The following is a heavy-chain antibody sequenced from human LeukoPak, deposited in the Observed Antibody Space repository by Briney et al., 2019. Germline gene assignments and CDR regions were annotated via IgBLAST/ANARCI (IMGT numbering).Heavy chain of an antibody. CDR1: GGSISSYY. V-gene: IGHV4-59*08. CDR3: ARRRVAGTHFDY. CDR2: IYYSGNT. J-gene: IGHJ4*02. D-gene: IGHD6-19*01. Sequence: PSETLSLTCTVSGGSISSYYWSWIRQPPRKGLEWIGYIYYSGNTNYNPSLKSRVTISVDTSKNQFSLKLSSVTAADTAVYYCARRRVAGTHFDYWGQGTLVTVSS.